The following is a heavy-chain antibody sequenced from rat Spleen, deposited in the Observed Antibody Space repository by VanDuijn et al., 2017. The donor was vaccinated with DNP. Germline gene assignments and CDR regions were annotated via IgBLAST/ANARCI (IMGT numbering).Heavy chain of an antibody. CDR1: GFTFNNYW. CDR3: ARRDTFYYFDY. D-gene: IGHD2-2*01. V-gene: IGHV5-31*01. J-gene: IGHJ2*01. CDR2: ITGSGGGT. Sequence: EVQLVESGGDLVQPGRSLKLSCVASGFTFNNYWMAWIRQVPGKGLEWIASITGSGGGTYYLDSVKGRFTISRDNAKSTLYLQMDSLRSEETATYYCARRDTFYYFDYWGQGVMVTVSS.